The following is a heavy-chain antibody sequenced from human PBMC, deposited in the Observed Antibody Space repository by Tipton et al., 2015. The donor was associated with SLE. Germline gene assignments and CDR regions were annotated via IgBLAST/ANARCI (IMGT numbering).Heavy chain of an antibody. Sequence: TLSLTCTVSGGSIGTHYWNWIRQSPGKRLEWIGNIYSSGDTNYNPSLKGRVTISLDTSRNQFSLRLTSVTAADTAVYYCARGVEMNTIVDYWGQGTLIIVSS. D-gene: IGHD5-24*01. CDR1: GGSIGTHY. J-gene: IGHJ4*02. CDR2: IYSSGDT. CDR3: ARGVEMNTIVDY. V-gene: IGHV4-59*11.